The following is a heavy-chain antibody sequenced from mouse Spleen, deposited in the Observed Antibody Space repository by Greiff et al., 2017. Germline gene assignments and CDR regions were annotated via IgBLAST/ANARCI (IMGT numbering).Heavy chain of an antibody. Sequence: VQLQQPGAELVMPGASVKLSCKASGYTFTSYWMHWVKQRPGQGLEWIGEIDPSDSYTNYNQKFKGKATLTVDKSSSTAYMQLSSLTSEDSAVYYCARSLLRFPFDYWGQGTTLTVSS. D-gene: IGHD2-9*01. CDR2: IDPSDSYT. CDR1: GYTFTSYW. CDR3: ARSLLRFPFDY. V-gene: IGHV1-69*01. J-gene: IGHJ2*01.